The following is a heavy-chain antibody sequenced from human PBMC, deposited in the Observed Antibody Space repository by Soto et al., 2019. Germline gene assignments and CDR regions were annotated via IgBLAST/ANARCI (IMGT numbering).Heavy chain of an antibody. D-gene: IGHD2-8*01. CDR1: GFTFSSFA. CDR3: ARPPNGAFFHRGVDV. J-gene: IGHJ6*02. Sequence: PGGSLRLSCAASGFTFSSFAMSWVRQAPGKGLDWVSAISGSGGSTYSADSVKGRFTISRDNSKNTLYLQMSSLRAGDTAIYFCARPPNGAFFHRGVDVWGQGTTVTVSS. CDR2: ISGSGGST. V-gene: IGHV3-23*01.